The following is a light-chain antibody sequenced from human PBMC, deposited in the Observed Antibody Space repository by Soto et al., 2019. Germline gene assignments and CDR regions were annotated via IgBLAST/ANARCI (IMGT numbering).Light chain of an antibody. J-gene: IGLJ3*02. V-gene: IGLV2-11*01. Sequence: QSALTQPGSVSGSPGQSVTISCTGTSSDVGAYNYVSWYQHHPGKAPKVMIYDVSKRPSGVPDRFSGSKSDNKASLTISGLQAEDEADYYCCSYAGSYSWVFGGGTKLTVL. CDR2: DVS. CDR1: SSDVGAYNY. CDR3: CSYAGSYSWV.